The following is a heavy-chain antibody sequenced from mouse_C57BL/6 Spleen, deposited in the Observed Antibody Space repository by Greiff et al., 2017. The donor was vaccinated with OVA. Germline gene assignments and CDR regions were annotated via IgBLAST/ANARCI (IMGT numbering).Heavy chain of an antibody. J-gene: IGHJ2*01. D-gene: IGHD1-1*01. CDR1: GYTFTSYW. Sequence: QVQLQQPGAELVRPGSSVKLSCKASGYTFTSYWMHWVKQRPIQGLEWIGNIDPSDSETHYNQKFKDKATLTVDKSSSTAYMQLSSLTSEDSAVDYCARWGSSIATVVAPDYCDYWGQGTTLTVSS. CDR2: IDPSDSET. CDR3: ARWGSSIATVVAPDYCDY. V-gene: IGHV1-52*01.